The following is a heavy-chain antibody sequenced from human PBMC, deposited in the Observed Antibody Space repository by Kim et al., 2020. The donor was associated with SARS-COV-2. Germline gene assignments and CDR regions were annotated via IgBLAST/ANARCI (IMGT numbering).Heavy chain of an antibody. CDR2: IYPGDSDT. Sequence: GESLKISCKGSGYNFTSYLIGWVRQMPGKGLEWMGIIYPGDSDTRYSPSFQGQVTIPADKSISTAYLQWSSLKDSDTAMYYCARGDSYYYDSSGNYYYYYGMAVWGKGTTVTVSS. CDR3: ARGDSYYYDSSGNYYYYYGMAV. D-gene: IGHD3-22*01. CDR1: GYNFTSYL. J-gene: IGHJ6*04. V-gene: IGHV5-51*01.